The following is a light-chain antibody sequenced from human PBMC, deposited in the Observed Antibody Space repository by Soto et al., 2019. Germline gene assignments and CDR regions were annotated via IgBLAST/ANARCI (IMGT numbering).Light chain of an antibody. Sequence: QSVLTQPASVSGSPGQSIAISCTGTSSDVGGYNYVSWYQQHPGKAPKLMVYDVNDRPSRVSDRFSGSKSGNTASLTISGLQAEDEADYYCSSYTSSSNYVFGTGTKVTVL. V-gene: IGLV2-14*01. CDR1: SSDVGGYNY. CDR2: DVN. J-gene: IGLJ1*01. CDR3: SSYTSSSNYV.